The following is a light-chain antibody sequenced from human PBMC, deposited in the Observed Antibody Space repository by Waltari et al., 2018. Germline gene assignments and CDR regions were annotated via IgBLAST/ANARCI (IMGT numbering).Light chain of an antibody. J-gene: IGLJ2*01. V-gene: IGLV2-14*03. Sequence: QSALTQPASVSGSPGQSITLSCTGTNRDVGGYNSVSWYQQHPGKAPKFLIYDVSNRPSGVSTRFSGSKSGNTASLTISGLQAEDEADYYCSSYTSSNTLLFGGGTKLTVL. CDR3: SSYTSSNTLL. CDR1: NRDVGGYNS. CDR2: DVS.